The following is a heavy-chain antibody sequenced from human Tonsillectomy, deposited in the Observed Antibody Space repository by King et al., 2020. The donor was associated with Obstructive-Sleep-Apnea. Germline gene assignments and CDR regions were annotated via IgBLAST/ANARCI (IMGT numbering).Heavy chain of an antibody. CDR1: GFTFSSYA. CDR3: AQGTQPYCSAVTCYSTAKYYFDY. CDR2: ISYDGSNK. J-gene: IGHJ4*02. Sequence: VQLVESGGGVVQPGRSLRLSCAASGFTFSSYAMHWVRQAPGKGLEWVAVISYDGSNKYYADSVKGRFTISRDNSKNTLFLQMSSLRPGDTAVYYCAQGTQPYCSAVTCYSTAKYYFDYGGQGTLVTVSS. V-gene: IGHV3-30*04. D-gene: IGHD2-15*01.